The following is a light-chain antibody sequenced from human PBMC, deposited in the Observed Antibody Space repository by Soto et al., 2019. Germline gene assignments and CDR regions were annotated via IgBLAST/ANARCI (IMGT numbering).Light chain of an antibody. Sequence: DIQMTQSPSTLSASVGDRVTITCRASQSISSWLAWYQQKPGKAPKLLIYDASSLEGGVPSRFSGSGSGTDFTLTISRLEPEDFAVYYCQQYGSSLTFGGGTKVDIK. V-gene: IGKV1-5*01. J-gene: IGKJ4*01. CDR3: QQYGSSLT. CDR1: QSISSW. CDR2: DAS.